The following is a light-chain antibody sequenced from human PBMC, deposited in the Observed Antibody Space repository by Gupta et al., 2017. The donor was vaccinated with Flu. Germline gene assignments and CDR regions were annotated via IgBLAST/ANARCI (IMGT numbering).Light chain of an antibody. CDR2: EAS. V-gene: IGKV1-39*01. CDR1: QSITKY. CDR3: QQSYNNTGLT. Sequence: DRVSITCRASQSITKYLNWYQQKPGKAPKLLISEASTLQSGVPSRFHGAGSGTNFTLTITSLRPEDFATYFCQQSYNNTGLTFGGGTKM. J-gene: IGKJ4*01.